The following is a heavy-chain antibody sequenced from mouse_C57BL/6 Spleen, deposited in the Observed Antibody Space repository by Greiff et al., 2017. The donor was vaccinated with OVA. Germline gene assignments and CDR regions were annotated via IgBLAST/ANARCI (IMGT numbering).Heavy chain of an antibody. V-gene: IGHV1-50*01. Sequence: QVQLQQPGAELVKPGASVKLSCKASGYTFTSYWMQWVKQRPGQGLEWIGEIDPSDSYTNYNQKFKGKATLTVDTSSSTAYMRLSSLTSEDSAGYYCASGGSPHTIDYRGQGTTLTVSS. CDR1: GYTFTSYW. CDR2: IDPSDSYT. CDR3: ASGGSPHTIDY. J-gene: IGHJ2*01. D-gene: IGHD1-1*01.